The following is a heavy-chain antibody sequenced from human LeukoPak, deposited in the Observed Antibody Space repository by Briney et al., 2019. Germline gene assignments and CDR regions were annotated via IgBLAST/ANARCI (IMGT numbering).Heavy chain of an antibody. CDR2: IYSGGGST. Sequence: PGGSLRLSCAASGFTVSSNYMSWVRQAPGKGLEWVSVIYSGGGSTYYADSVKGRFTISRDNSKNTLYLQMNSLRAEDTAVYYCARHPYGDYLFVDYWGQGTLVTVSS. D-gene: IGHD4-17*01. V-gene: IGHV3-53*01. CDR1: GFTVSSNY. J-gene: IGHJ4*02. CDR3: ARHPYGDYLFVDY.